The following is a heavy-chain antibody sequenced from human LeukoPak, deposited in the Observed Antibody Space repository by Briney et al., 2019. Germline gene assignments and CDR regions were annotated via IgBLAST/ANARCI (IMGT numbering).Heavy chain of an antibody. V-gene: IGHV3-73*01. Sequence: PGGSLRLSCAASGLTFSGSAMHWVRQASGNGLEWVGRIRSKANSYATAYAASVKGRFTISRDDSKNTSYLQMNSLKTEDTAVYYYFNANYGGNNDYWGQGTLVTVSS. J-gene: IGHJ4*02. D-gene: IGHD4-23*01. CDR3: FNANYGGNNDY. CDR2: IRSKANSYAT. CDR1: GLTFSGSA.